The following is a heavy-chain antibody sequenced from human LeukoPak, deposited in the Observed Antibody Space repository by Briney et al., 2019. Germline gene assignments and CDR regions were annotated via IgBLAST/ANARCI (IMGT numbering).Heavy chain of an antibody. Sequence: SETLSLTCTVSGGSISSSSYYWGWIRQPPGKGLEWIGSIYYSGSTYYNPSLKSRVTISVDTSKNQFSLKLSSVTAADTAVYYCARGVSSSRKDYYYYYYMDVWGKGTTVTVSS. CDR3: ARGVSSSRKDYYYYYYMDV. D-gene: IGHD2-2*01. CDR2: IYYSGST. CDR1: GGSISSSSYY. J-gene: IGHJ6*03. V-gene: IGHV4-39*07.